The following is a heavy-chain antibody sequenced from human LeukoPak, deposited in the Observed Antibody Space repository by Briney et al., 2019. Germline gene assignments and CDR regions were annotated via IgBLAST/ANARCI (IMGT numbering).Heavy chain of an antibody. CDR3: ARQTGESTNFDN. J-gene: IGHJ4*02. D-gene: IGHD2-2*01. V-gene: IGHV3-53*01. CDR1: GFTVSSSY. Sequence: PGGSLRLSCAASGFTVSSSYISWVRQAPGKGLEWVSAIYSGGTTYHADSVRGRFTISRDNSKNTLYLLMNSLRAEDTAMYHCARQTGESTNFDNWGQGTLVTVSS. CDR2: IYSGGTT.